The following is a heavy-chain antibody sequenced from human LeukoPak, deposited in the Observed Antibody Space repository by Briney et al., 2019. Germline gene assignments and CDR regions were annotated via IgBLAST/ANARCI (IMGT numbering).Heavy chain of an antibody. Sequence: GGSLRLSCAASGFRFTRYALIWIRQVPGKGLEWGAGISGSGGSTYYSDPVKGRFTISRDTSDNTLHLNMSSLSSDDTAVYFCAKLGAYRVYSFIDFWGQGVPVTVSS. CDR2: ISGSGGST. CDR3: AKLGAYRVYSFIDF. CDR1: GFRFTRYA. D-gene: IGHD3-16*01. V-gene: IGHV3-23*01. J-gene: IGHJ4*02.